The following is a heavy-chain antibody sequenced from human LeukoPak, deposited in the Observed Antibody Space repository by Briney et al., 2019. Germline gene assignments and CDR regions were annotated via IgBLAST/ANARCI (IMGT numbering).Heavy chain of an antibody. CDR2: SSAGGT. Sequence: SETLSLTCTVSGASITSYFWSWIRQPAGKGLEWIGRSSAGGTTYNPSLKSRVTISVDTSKNQFSLKVTSMTAADTAVYYCARRQRYYDILTGYPHHSYYFDYWGQGTLVTVSS. CDR1: GASITSYF. D-gene: IGHD3-9*01. CDR3: ARRQRYYDILTGYPHHSYYFDY. V-gene: IGHV4-4*07. J-gene: IGHJ4*02.